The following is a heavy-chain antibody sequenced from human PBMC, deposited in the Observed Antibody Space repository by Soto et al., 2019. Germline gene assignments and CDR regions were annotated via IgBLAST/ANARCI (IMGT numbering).Heavy chain of an antibody. CDR2: IWYDGSNK. CDR1: GLTFSSYG. V-gene: IGHV3-33*01. Sequence: GGSMRLSCAASGLTFSSYGMHWVRQDPGKGLEWVAVIWYDGSNKYYADSVKGRFTISRDNSKNTLYLQMNSLRAEDTAVYYCARDQVQFDYSKPKYYYYYGMDVWGQGTTVTVSS. CDR3: ARDQVQFDYSKPKYYYYYGMDV. J-gene: IGHJ6*02. D-gene: IGHD4-4*01.